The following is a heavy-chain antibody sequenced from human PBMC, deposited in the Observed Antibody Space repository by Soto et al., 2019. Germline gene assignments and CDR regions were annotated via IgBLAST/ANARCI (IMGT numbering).Heavy chain of an antibody. CDR1: GFSLSTSGVG. Sequence: QITLKESGPPLVKPTQTLTLTCTFSGFSLSTSGVGVGWIRQPPGKALEWLALIYWDDAKHYSPSLKSRLTIRKDSSKIDVVLITTKIAPADTALYYWPNKGGGDRILDYWAQGTLVTVSS. D-gene: IGHD3-16*01. CDR2: IYWDDAK. J-gene: IGHJ4*02. V-gene: IGHV2-5*02. CDR3: PNKGGGDRILDY.